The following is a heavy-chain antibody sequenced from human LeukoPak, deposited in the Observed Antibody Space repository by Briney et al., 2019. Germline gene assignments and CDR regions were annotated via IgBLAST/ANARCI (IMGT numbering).Heavy chain of an antibody. CDR2: ISSSSSTI. CDR3: ARSYCSGGSCYLFDY. D-gene: IGHD2-15*01. Sequence: PGGSPRLSCAASGFTFSSYRMNWVRQAPGKGLEGGLYISSSSSTIYYADSVKGRFTISRDNAKNSLYLQMNSLRAEDTAVYYCARSYCSGGSCYLFDYWGQGTLVTVSS. CDR1: GFTFSSYR. J-gene: IGHJ4*02. V-gene: IGHV3-48*04.